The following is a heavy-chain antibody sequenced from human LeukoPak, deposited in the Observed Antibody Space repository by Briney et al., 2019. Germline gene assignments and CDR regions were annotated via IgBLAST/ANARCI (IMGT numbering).Heavy chain of an antibody. D-gene: IGHD6-6*01. J-gene: IGHJ4*02. CDR2: IYTSGST. Sequence: PSETLSLTCTVSGGSISNGSYYGSWIRQPAGKGLEWIGRIYTSGSTNYNPSLKSRVTISVDTSKNQFSLKLSSVTAADTAVYYCATYPYSSSSEEDYWGQGTLVTVSS. CDR3: ATYPYSSSSEEDY. CDR1: GGSISNGSYY. V-gene: IGHV4-61*02.